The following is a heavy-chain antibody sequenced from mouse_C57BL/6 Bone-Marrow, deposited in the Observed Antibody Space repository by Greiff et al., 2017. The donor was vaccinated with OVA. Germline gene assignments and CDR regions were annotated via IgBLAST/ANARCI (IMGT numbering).Heavy chain of an antibody. CDR2: ISSGGSYP. CDR3: ARQGWSDWYFDV. Sequence: EVQGVESGGDLVKPGGSLKLSCAASGFTFSRYGMSWVRQTPDKRLEWVATISSGGSYPYYPDSVKGRFTISRDNAKNTLYLQMSSLKSEDTAMYYCARQGWSDWYFDVWGTGATVTVSS. J-gene: IGHJ1*03. CDR1: GFTFSRYG. V-gene: IGHV5-6*01. D-gene: IGHD2-3*01.